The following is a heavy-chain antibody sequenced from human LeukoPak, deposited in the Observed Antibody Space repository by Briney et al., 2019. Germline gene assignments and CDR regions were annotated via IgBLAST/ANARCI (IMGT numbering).Heavy chain of an antibody. CDR3: ARDRYGAYDFDS. CDR1: GFTFSTYS. J-gene: IGHJ4*02. Sequence: GGSLRLSSAASGFTFSTYSMNWVRQAPGKGLEWVSSITSGSYIYYADSLKGRFTISRDNAKNSLYLQINSLRVEDTAIYYCARDRYGAYDFDSWGQGTLVTVSS. D-gene: IGHD4-17*01. V-gene: IGHV3-21*01. CDR2: ITSGSYI.